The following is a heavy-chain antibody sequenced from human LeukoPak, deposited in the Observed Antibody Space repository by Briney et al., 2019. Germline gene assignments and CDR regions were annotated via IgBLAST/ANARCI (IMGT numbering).Heavy chain of an antibody. Sequence: ASVKVSCKVSGYTLTELSMHWVRQAPGKGLEWMGGFDPEDGETIYAQKFQGRVTMTRDTSTSTVYMELSSLRSEDTAVYYCARTDNKYDSRLLFNWGQGTQIIVSS. V-gene: IGHV1-24*01. CDR1: GYTLTELS. D-gene: IGHD3-22*01. J-gene: IGHJ4*02. CDR2: FDPEDGET. CDR3: ARTDNKYDSRLLFN.